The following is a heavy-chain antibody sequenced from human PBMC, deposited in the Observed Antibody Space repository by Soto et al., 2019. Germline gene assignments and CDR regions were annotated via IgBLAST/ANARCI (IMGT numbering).Heavy chain of an antibody. V-gene: IGHV3-7*03. J-gene: IGHJ4*02. Sequence: PGGSLRLSCAVSGFSFGNYWMSWVRQPPGKGLEWLASIKEDGSERYYLDSVKGRFTISRDNAKDSLSLQMNSLRGEDTAFYYCARDVGPVTIFGEALSGYFDFWGQGTLVTVSS. CDR2: IKEDGSER. D-gene: IGHD3-3*01. CDR3: ARDVGPVTIFGEALSGYFDF. CDR1: GFSFGNYW.